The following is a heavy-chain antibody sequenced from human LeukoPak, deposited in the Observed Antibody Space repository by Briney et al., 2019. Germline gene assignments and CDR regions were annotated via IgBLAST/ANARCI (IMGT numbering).Heavy chain of an antibody. CDR3: ARYSGRFLGDAFDV. CDR1: GYTFSDYY. J-gene: IGHJ3*01. D-gene: IGHD3-10*01. CDR2: ISTSGSTM. V-gene: IGHV3-11*01. Sequence: GGSLRLSCADPGYTFSDYYMSWIRQALGKGLEWVAYISTSGSTMYYGDSVEGRFTVSRDDAQNSLYFQMNSLRAEDTAVYYCARYSGRFLGDAFDVWGQGTVVTVSS.